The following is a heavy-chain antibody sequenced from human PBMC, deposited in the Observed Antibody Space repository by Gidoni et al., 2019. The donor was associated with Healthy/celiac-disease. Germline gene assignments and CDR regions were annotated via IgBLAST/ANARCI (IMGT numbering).Heavy chain of an antibody. CDR1: GFTFSSYA. CDR2: ISYGGSNK. V-gene: IGHV3-30*16. Sequence: QVQLVESGGGVVQPGRSRRLSCAASGFTFSSYAMHWVRQAPGKGLEWVAVISYGGSNKYYADSVKGRFTISRDNSKNTLYLQMNSLRAEDTAVYYCARDQDMSYWGQGTLVTVSS. D-gene: IGHD2-15*01. CDR3: ARDQDMSY. J-gene: IGHJ4*02.